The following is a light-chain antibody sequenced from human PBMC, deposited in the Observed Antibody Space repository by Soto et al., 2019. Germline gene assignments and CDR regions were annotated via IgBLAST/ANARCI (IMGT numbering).Light chain of an antibody. V-gene: IGLV2-14*01. CDR3: SSYTNSDTWV. CDR1: SSDVGGYSY. J-gene: IGLJ3*02. CDR2: EVI. Sequence: QSALTQPASVSGSPGQSITISCTGSSSDVGGYSYVSWYQQYPGKAPKLMIYEVINRPSGVSNRFSGSKSGNTASLTISGLQADDEADYYCSSYTNSDTWVFGGGTKFTVL.